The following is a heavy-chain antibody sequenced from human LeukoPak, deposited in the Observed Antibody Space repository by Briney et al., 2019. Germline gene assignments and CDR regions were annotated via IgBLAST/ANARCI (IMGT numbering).Heavy chain of an antibody. CDR1: GDSVSSNSAA. Sequence: SQTLSLTCAISGDSVSSNSAAWSWIRQSPSRGLEWLGRTYYRSKWYNDYAVSVKSRITINPDTSKNQFSLQLNSVTPEDTAVYYCARAVYYYDSSGYYFDYWGQGTLVTVSS. CDR3: ARAVYYYDSSGYYFDY. D-gene: IGHD3-22*01. V-gene: IGHV6-1*01. CDR2: TYYRSKWYN. J-gene: IGHJ4*02.